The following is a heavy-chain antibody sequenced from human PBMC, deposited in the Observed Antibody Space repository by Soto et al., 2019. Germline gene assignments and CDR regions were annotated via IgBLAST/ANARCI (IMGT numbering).Heavy chain of an antibody. V-gene: IGHV4-39*01. CDR2: INYSGST. Sequence: QLPLQESGPGLVKTSETLSLTCTVSGGSISSSPYYWGWIRQPPGKGLEWIGSINYSGSTYYNPSLKSRLTLSVDTSKNQFSLRVTSVTAADTALYYCSRRAPEGFDPWGQGTLVTVSS. CDR1: GGSISSSPYY. CDR3: SRRAPEGFDP. J-gene: IGHJ5*02.